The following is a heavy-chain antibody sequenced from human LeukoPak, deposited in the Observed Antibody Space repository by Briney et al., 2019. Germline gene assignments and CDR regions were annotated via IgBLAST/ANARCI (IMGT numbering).Heavy chain of an antibody. CDR1: GFTFSSYS. V-gene: IGHV3-21*01. Sequence: GGSLRLSCAASGFTFSSYSMNWVRQAPGKGLEWVSYISSSSSYIYYADSLKGRFTISRDNAKNSLYLQMNSLRAEDTAVYYCARDYTNYPYYFDYWGQGTLVTVSS. D-gene: IGHD4-11*01. CDR3: ARDYTNYPYYFDY. CDR2: ISSSSSYI. J-gene: IGHJ4*02.